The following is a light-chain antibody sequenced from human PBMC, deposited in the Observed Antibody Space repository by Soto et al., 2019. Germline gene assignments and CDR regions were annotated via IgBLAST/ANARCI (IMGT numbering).Light chain of an antibody. J-gene: IGLJ1*01. V-gene: IGLV1-47*01. CDR3: AAWDDSLSGFYV. CDR1: SSNIGSNY. Sequence: QSALTQPPSASGTPGQRVTISCSGSSSNIGSNYVYWYQQLPGTAPKLLIYRNNQRPSGVPDRFSGSKPGTSASLAISGLRSEDEADYYCAAWDDSLSGFYVFGTGTKVTVL. CDR2: RNN.